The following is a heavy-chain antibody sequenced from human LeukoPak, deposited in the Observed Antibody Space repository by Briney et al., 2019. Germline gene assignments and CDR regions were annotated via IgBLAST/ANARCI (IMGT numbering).Heavy chain of an antibody. CDR3: ARVRGQLWPPDY. CDR2: MYHGGSA. V-gene: IGHV4-59*01. Sequence: PSETLSLTCSVSSDSISRYYWSWSRQSPGKALEWIGYMYHGGSAHYSPSLRSRVTISIDRSRNQISLKVASVTTADTAVYFCARVRGQLWPPDYWGQGTQVIVSS. CDR1: SDSISRYY. J-gene: IGHJ4*02. D-gene: IGHD1-1*01.